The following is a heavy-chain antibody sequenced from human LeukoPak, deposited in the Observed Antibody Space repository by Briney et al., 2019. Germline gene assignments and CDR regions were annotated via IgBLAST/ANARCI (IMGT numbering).Heavy chain of an antibody. D-gene: IGHD2-2*01. CDR3: ARAPPDIVVVPAAYYFDY. CDR1: GYTFTSYA. J-gene: IGHJ4*02. CDR2: INAGNGNT. V-gene: IGHV1-3*01. Sequence: ASVKVSCKASGYTFTSYAMHWVRQAPGQRLEWMGWINAGNGNTKYPQKFQGRVTITRDTSASTAYMELSSLRSEDTAVYYCARAPPDIVVVPAAYYFDYWGQGTLVTVSS.